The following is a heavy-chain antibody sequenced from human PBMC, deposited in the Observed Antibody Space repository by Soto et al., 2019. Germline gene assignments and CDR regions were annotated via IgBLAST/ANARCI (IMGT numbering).Heavy chain of an antibody. CDR3: AKGYYSGYESWYYFDY. D-gene: IGHD5-12*01. Sequence: GGSLRLSCAASGFTFSSYGMQRVGQAPGKGLEWVAVISYDGSNKYYADSVKGRFTISRDNSKNTLYLQMNSLRAEDTAVYYCAKGYYSGYESWYYFDYWGQGTLVTVSS. J-gene: IGHJ4*02. V-gene: IGHV3-30*18. CDR1: GFTFSSYG. CDR2: ISYDGSNK.